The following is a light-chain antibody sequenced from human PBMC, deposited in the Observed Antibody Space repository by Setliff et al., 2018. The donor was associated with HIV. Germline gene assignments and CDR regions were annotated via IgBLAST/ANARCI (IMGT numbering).Light chain of an antibody. Sequence: QSALAQPASVSGSPGQSITISCTGTSSGVGGYKFVSWYQQHPGKAPKLMIYEVSNRPSGVSDRFSGSKSGSTASLTISGLQAEDEADYYCGSYTSTTSYVFGSGTKVTVL. CDR1: SSGVGGYKF. V-gene: IGLV2-14*01. CDR2: EVS. J-gene: IGLJ1*01. CDR3: GSYTSTTSYV.